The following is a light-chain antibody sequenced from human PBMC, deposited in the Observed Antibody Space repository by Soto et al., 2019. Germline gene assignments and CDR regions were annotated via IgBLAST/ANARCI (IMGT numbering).Light chain of an antibody. CDR1: PSNIGSKT. V-gene: IGLV1-44*01. CDR2: NNN. J-gene: IGLJ2*01. CDR3: ATWDDSRPAV. Sequence: QSVLTQPPSASGTPGQRVTISCSGSPSNIGSKTVSWYQQLPGSAPRVLLYNNNERPSGVPDRVSGSKSGTSASLAISGLQSEDEDYYYCATWDDSRPAVFGGGTKLTVL.